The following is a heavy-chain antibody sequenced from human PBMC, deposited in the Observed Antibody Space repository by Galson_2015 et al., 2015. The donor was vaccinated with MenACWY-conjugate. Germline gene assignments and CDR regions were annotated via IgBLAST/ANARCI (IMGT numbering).Heavy chain of an antibody. CDR3: ARHVGKWGFDY. J-gene: IGHJ4*02. D-gene: IGHD3-16*01. V-gene: IGHV4-59*08. CDR2: TYDSGNT. CDR1: GGSISGYY. Sequence: SETLSLTRIVAGGSISGYYWSWLRQPPGKGLEWIGNTYDSGNTKYNPSLKSRVTISVDTSKNQFSLKLRSMTAADTAHYYCARHVGKWGFDYWGQGALVTVSS.